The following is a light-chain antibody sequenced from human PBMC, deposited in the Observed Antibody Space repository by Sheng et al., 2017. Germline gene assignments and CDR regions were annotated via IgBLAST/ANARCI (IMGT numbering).Light chain of an antibody. CDR3: QQYYSSPWT. V-gene: IGKV1-NL1*01. CDR2: KAS. Sequence: DIQMTQSPSSLSASVGDRVTITCRASQDIDKSVAWYQHKPGKAPNLLLYKASRLESGVPSRFSVSGSGTDYTVTISSLQPEDFATYYCQQYYSSPWTFGHGTKVEIK. J-gene: IGKJ1*01. CDR1: QDIDKS.